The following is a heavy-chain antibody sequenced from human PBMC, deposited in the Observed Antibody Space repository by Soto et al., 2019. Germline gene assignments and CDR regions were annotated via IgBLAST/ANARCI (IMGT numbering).Heavy chain of an antibody. V-gene: IGHV3-9*01. CDR2: ISWNSGSI. J-gene: IGHJ4*02. D-gene: IGHD1-20*01. Sequence: EVQLVESGGGLVQPGRSLRLSCAASGFTFDDYAMHWVRQAPGKGLEWVSGISWNSGSIGYADSVKGRFTISRDNAKNSLYLQMNSLRAEDTALYYCAKDMSAVITGTTGWGQGTLVTVSS. CDR1: GFTFDDYA. CDR3: AKDMSAVITGTTG.